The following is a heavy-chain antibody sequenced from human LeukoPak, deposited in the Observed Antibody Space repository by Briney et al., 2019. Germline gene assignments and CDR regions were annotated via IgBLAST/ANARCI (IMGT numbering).Heavy chain of an antibody. V-gene: IGHV4-39*01. D-gene: IGHD3-22*01. J-gene: IGHJ4*02. CDR1: GGSISSGAYY. Sequence: ASETLSLTCSVSGGSISSGAYYWGWIRQAPGKGLEWIGSIHYSGSTYYNPSLKSRVTISVDTSKNHFSLNLSSVTAADTAVYYCARHGQTAYDSRGYYRWGQGLVVSVSS. CDR3: ARHGQTAYDSRGYYR. CDR2: IHYSGST.